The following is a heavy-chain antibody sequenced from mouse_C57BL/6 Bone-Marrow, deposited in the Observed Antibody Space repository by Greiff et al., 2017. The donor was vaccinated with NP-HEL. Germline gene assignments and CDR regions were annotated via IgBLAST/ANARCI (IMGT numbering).Heavy chain of an antibody. J-gene: IGHJ2*01. Sequence: DVKLVESGAGLVKPGGSLKLSCAASGFTFSSYAMSWVSQTPEKRLEWVAYISSGGDYIYYADPVKGRFTISRDNARNTMYLRRSRLESEDTAMYYSTRESYDYDGFDYWGQGTTLTVSS. D-gene: IGHD2-4*01. CDR2: ISSGGDYI. V-gene: IGHV5-9-1*02. CDR1: GFTFSSYA. CDR3: TRESYDYDGFDY.